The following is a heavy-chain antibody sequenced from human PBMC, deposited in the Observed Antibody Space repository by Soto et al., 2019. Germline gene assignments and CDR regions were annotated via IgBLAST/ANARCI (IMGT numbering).Heavy chain of an antibody. D-gene: IGHD2-8*02. J-gene: IGHJ6*02. CDR2: IIPILTTP. V-gene: IGHV1-69*13. Sequence: GASVKVSCKASGGTFSIYGFSWVRQAPGQGPGWIGGIIPILTTPNYAQKFHGRVTIVADESTTTVYMELSSLKSEDTAVYYCATSVGIAPTGEDGMDVWGQGTSVTVSS. CDR1: GGTFSIYG. CDR3: ATSVGIAPTGEDGMDV.